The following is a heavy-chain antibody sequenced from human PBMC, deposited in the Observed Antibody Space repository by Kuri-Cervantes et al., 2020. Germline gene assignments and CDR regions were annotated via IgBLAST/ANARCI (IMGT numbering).Heavy chain of an antibody. CDR3: AKGGITRGSSYDY. J-gene: IGHJ4*02. CDR2: INNEGSLT. V-gene: IGHV3-74*01. Sequence: ETLSLTCVASGFTLRDYWMHWVRQVPGKGLMWVSRINNEGSLTSYADSVKGRFTISRDNSKNTLYLQMNSLRAEDTAVYYCAKGGITRGSSYDYWGQGTLVTSPQ. D-gene: IGHD1-26*01. CDR1: GFTLRDYW.